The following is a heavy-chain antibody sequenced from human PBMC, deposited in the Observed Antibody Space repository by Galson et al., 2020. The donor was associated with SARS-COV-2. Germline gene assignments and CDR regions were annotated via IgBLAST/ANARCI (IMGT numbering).Heavy chain of an antibody. CDR1: GGSISSSTSY. Sequence: SEPLSLPCPVSGGSISSSTSYWGWFRQPPGKGLEWIGSIFHSGSTYYTPSHKSRVTISVDTSKNQFSLKLTSVPAADTAVYYCARQAAVNTRNVDYWGQETLVTVSS. CDR3: ARQAAVNTRNVDY. D-gene: IGHD6-13*01. V-gene: IGHV4-39*01. CDR2: IFHSGST. J-gene: IGHJ4*02.